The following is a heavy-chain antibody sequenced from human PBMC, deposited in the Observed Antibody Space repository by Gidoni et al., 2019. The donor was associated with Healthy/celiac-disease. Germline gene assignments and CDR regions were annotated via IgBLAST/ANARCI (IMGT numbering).Heavy chain of an antibody. V-gene: IGHV2-5*01. CDR2: IYWNDDK. D-gene: IGHD3-3*01. CDR3: AHSRMAGGIFGTFDY. Sequence: QPPGKALEWLALIYWNDDKRYSPSLKSRLTITKDTSKNQVVLTMTNMDPVDTATYYCAHSRMAGGIFGTFDYWGQGTLVTVSS. J-gene: IGHJ4*02.